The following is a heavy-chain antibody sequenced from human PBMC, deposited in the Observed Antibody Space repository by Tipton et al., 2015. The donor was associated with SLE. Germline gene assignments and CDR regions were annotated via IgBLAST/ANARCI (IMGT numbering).Heavy chain of an antibody. J-gene: IGHJ4*02. V-gene: IGHV3-9*01. CDR3: AKDLHATDYYGSGSYLEY. CDR2: ISWNSGSI. D-gene: IGHD3-10*01. Sequence: RSLRISCAASGFTLDDYAMHWVRLASGKGLEWVSGISWNSGSIGYADSVKGRFNIYRDNAKNSLYLQMNSLRAEETALYYCAKDLHATDYYGSGSYLEYWGQGALVTVSS. CDR1: GFTLDDYA.